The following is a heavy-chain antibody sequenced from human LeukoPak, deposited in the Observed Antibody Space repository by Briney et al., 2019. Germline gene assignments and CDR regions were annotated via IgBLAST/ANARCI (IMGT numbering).Heavy chain of an antibody. CDR2: ISTSSSYI. CDR1: GFTFSSYN. J-gene: IGHJ3*02. V-gene: IGHV3-21*01. Sequence: KPGGSLRLSCAASGFTFSSYNMKWVRQAPGKGLEWVSSISTSSSYIYYADSVKGRFTISRDNAKNSLFLQMNSLRAEDTAVYYCARAALRYFDRDAFDIWGQGTMVNVS. D-gene: IGHD3-9*01. CDR3: ARAALRYFDRDAFDI.